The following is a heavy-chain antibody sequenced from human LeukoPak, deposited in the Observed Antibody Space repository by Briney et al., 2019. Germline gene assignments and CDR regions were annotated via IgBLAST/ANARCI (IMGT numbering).Heavy chain of an antibody. CDR2: ITATSSST. CDR1: GFTFSSYG. J-gene: IGHJ6*03. V-gene: IGHV3-23*01. D-gene: IGHD6-13*01. Sequence: PGGSLRLSCAASGFTFSSYGMSWVRQAPGKGLEWVSAITATSSSTHDADSVQGRFTISRDNSKNTLYLQMNSLRAEDTAVYYCARTRFFSSWPAGYYYYYYMDVWGKGTTVTVSS. CDR3: ARTRFFSSWPAGYYYYYYMDV.